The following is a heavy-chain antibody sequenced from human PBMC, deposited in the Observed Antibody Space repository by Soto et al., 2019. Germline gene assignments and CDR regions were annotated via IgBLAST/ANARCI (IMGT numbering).Heavy chain of an antibody. CDR3: ARESNYYYYGMDV. CDR2: IYYSGST. CDR1: GGSISRGGYY. D-gene: IGHD2-8*01. V-gene: IGHV4-31*03. J-gene: IGHJ6*02. Sequence: PSQALSLTCTVSGGSISRGGYYWSWIRQHPGKGLEWIGYIYYSGSTYYNPSLKSRVTISVDTSKNQFSLKLSSVTAADTAVYYCARESNYYYYGMDVWGQGTTVTVSS.